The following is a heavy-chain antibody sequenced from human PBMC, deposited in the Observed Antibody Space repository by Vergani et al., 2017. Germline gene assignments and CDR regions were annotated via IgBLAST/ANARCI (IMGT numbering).Heavy chain of an antibody. CDR1: GGSISSGDYY. CDR3: ARGPRGYSYGSYFDY. CDR2: IYYSGST. D-gene: IGHD5-18*01. V-gene: IGHV4-30-4*01. Sequence: QVQLQESGPGLVKPSQTLSLTCTVSGGSISSGDYYWSWIRQPPGKGLEWIGYIYYSGSTYYNPSLKGRVTISVDTSKNQFSLKLSSVTAADTAVYYCARGPRGYSYGSYFDYWGQGTLVTVSS. J-gene: IGHJ4*02.